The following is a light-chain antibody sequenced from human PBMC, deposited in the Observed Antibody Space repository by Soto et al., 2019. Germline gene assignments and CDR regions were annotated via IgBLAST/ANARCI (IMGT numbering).Light chain of an antibody. CDR1: QSVSTS. V-gene: IGKV3-15*01. CDR3: QQYNNWWT. Sequence: EIVMTQSPATLSVSPGETATLSCRASQSVSTSLAWYQQKPDQAPRLLISGASTRATGVPARFSGSGSETEFTLTISSLQSEDFAVYYCQQYNNWWTFGQGTKVEIK. CDR2: GAS. J-gene: IGKJ1*01.